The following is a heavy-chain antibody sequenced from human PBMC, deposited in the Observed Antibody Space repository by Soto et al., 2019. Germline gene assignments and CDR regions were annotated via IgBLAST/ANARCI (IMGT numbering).Heavy chain of an antibody. Sequence: SVKVSCKASGGTFSSFGISWVRQAPGQGLEWMGGIIPVFGRPNYAQRFRGRLTITADESTNTSYMELIDLTSEDTAVYYCAREASGHDFWGQGTQVTVSS. CDR3: AREASGHDF. V-gene: IGHV1-69*13. CDR2: IIPVFGRP. CDR1: GGTFSSFG. J-gene: IGHJ1*01. D-gene: IGHD5-12*01.